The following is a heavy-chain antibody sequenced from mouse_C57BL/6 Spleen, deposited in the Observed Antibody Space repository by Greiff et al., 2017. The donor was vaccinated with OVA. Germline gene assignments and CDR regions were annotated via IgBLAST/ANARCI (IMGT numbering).Heavy chain of an antibody. Sequence: VQRVESGPELVKPGASVKISCKASGYAFSSSWMNWVKQRPGKGLEWIGRIYPGDGDTNYNGKFKGKATLTADKSSSTAYMQLSSLTSEDSAVYFCARKDYGISYYYAMDYWGQGTSVTVSS. D-gene: IGHD1-1*01. CDR3: ARKDYGISYYYAMDY. J-gene: IGHJ4*01. CDR2: IYPGDGDT. CDR1: GYAFSSSW. V-gene: IGHV1-82*01.